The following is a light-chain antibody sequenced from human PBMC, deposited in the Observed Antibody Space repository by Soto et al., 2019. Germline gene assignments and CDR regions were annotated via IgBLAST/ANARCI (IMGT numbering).Light chain of an antibody. Sequence: DIQMTQSPSTLSASVGDRVTITCRASQSISSWLAWYQHKPGKAPKLLIYKASSLESGVPSRFSGSGSGAEFTLTTSSLQPDDFAAYYGQPHCDYSRTFGQGTKVEIK. CDR2: KAS. CDR1: QSISSW. V-gene: IGKV1-5*03. J-gene: IGKJ1*01. CDR3: QPHCDYSRT.